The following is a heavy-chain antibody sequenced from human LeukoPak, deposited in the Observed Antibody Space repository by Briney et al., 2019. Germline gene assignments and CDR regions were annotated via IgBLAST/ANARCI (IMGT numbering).Heavy chain of an antibody. CDR3: ARLFYDSSGYYHYYFDY. V-gene: IGHV1-69*05. CDR2: IIPIFGTA. D-gene: IGHD3-22*01. J-gene: IGHJ4*02. CDR1: GGTFSSYA. Sequence: SVKVSCKASGGTFSSYAISWVRQAPGQGLEWMGGIIPIFGTANYAQKFQGRVTITTDESTSTAYMELSSLRSEDTAVYYCARLFYDSSGYYHYYFDYWGQGTLVTVSS.